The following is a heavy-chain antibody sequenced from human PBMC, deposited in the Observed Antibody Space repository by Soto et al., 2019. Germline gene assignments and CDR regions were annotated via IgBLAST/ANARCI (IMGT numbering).Heavy chain of an antibody. D-gene: IGHD6-13*01. Sequence: GDSLKISCKGSGYSFTNYWIGWVRQMPGKGLEWMGTIYLGDSDTRYSPSFQGRVTISADKSISAAYLQWGSLKASDTAMYYCARHPRDVAASGTGYYYGMDVWGQGTTVTVSS. CDR1: GYSFTNYW. V-gene: IGHV5-51*01. CDR2: IYLGDSDT. CDR3: ARHPRDVAASGTGYYYGMDV. J-gene: IGHJ6*02.